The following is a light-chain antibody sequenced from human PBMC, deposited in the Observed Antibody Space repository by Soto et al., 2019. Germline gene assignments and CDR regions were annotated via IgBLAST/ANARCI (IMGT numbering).Light chain of an antibody. CDR2: GVS. CDR3: SSYTSTSTYV. CDR1: TSDVGGYNY. Sequence: QSALTQPASVSGSPGQSIIISCTGTTSDVGGYNYVSWYQHHPGKAPTLLIYGVSNRPSGVSNRFSGSKSGNTASLSISGLQPEDEADYYCSSYTSTSTYVFGTGTKLTVL. V-gene: IGLV2-14*01. J-gene: IGLJ1*01.